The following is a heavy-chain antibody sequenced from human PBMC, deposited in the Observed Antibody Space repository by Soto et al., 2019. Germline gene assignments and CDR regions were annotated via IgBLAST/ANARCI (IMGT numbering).Heavy chain of an antibody. J-gene: IGHJ5*02. D-gene: IGHD1-26*01. CDR2: IIPILGTA. Sequence: VQLVQSGAEVKKPGSSVKSSCKASGGTFTSYAISWVRQAPGQGLEWMGGIIPILGTANYAQKFQGRVTITADESTSTAYMELSSLRSEDTAVYYCAIVGAHQVNWFDPWGQGTLVTVSS. CDR1: GGTFTSYA. V-gene: IGHV1-69*12. CDR3: AIVGAHQVNWFDP.